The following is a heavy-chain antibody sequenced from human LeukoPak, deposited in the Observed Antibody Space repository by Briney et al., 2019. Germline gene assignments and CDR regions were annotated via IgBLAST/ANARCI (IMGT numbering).Heavy chain of an antibody. CDR2: VKQDGSEQ. Sequence: PGGSLRLSCATSGFTFTRYWMAWIRQSPGKGLEWAANVKQDGSEQYYLDSVEGRFTVSRDNAENSLYLQMNNLRAEDTAVYFCSNGIYDRSFWGQGTLVTVSS. CDR1: GFTFTRYW. J-gene: IGHJ4*02. V-gene: IGHV3-7*01. CDR3: SNGIYDRSF. D-gene: IGHD2/OR15-2a*01.